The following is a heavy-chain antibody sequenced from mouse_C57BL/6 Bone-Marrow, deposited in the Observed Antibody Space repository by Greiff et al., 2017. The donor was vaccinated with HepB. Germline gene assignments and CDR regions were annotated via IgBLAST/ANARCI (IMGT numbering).Heavy chain of an antibody. V-gene: IGHV1-55*01. CDR3: ARNYAGDAMDY. Sequence: VKLQQPGAELVKPGASVKMSCKASGYTFTSYWITWVKQRPGQGLEWIGDIYPGSGSTNYNEKFKSKATLTVDTSSSTAYMQLSSLTSEDSAVYYCARNYAGDAMDYWGQGTSVTVSS. CDR1: GYTFTSYW. J-gene: IGHJ4*01. D-gene: IGHD1-1*01. CDR2: IYPGSGST.